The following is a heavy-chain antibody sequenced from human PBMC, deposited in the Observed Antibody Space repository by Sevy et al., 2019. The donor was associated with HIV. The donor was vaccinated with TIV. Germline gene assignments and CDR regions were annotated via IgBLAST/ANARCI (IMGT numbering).Heavy chain of an antibody. J-gene: IGHJ5*02. CDR2: IWYDGSNK. CDR3: ARGLFWEYFRGFDP. CDR1: GFTFSSYG. Sequence: GGSLRLSCAASGFTFSSYGMHWVRQAPGKGLEWVAVIWYDGSNKYYADSVKGRFTISRDNSKNTLYLQMNSLRAEDTAVYYCARGLFWEYFRGFDPWGQGTLVTVSS. D-gene: IGHD3-3*01. V-gene: IGHV3-33*01.